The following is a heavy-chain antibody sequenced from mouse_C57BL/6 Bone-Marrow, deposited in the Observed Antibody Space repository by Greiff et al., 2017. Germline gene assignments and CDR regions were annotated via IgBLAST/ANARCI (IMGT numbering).Heavy chain of an antibody. J-gene: IGHJ3*01. CDR1: GYTFTDYE. Sequence: LVESGAELVRPGASVTLSCKASGYTFTDYEMHWVKQTPVHGLEWIGAIDPETGGTAYNQKFKGKAILTADKSSSTAYMELRSLTSEDSAVYYCTRRTPPAYWGQGTLVTVSA. V-gene: IGHV1-15*01. CDR3: TRRTPPAY. D-gene: IGHD2-14*01. CDR2: IDPETGGT.